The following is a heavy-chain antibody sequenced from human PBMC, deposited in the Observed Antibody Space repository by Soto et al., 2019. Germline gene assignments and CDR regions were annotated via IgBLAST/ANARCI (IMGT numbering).Heavy chain of an antibody. V-gene: IGHV4-61*08. Sequence: TSETLSLTCTVSGGSISSGDYYWSWIRQPPGKGLEWIGYIYYSGSTTYNPSLKSRVTISVDTSKNQFSLKLSSVTAADTAVYYCARILSGWLDYWGQGTMVTVSS. CDR2: IYYSGST. J-gene: IGHJ4*02. D-gene: IGHD6-19*01. CDR3: ARILSGWLDY. CDR1: GGSISSGDYY.